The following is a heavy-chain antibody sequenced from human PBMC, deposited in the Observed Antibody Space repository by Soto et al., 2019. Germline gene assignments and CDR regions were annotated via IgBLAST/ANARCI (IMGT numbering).Heavy chain of an antibody. CDR2: ISGSGGST. D-gene: IGHD3-10*01. V-gene: IGHV3-23*01. Sequence: EVQLLESGGGLVQPGGSLRLSCAASGFTFSSYAMSWVRQAPGKGLEWVSAISGSGGSTYYADSVKGRFTISRDNSKNTLYLQMNSLRAEDTAVYYCAKDFRGAQTRHYYYYGMDVWGQGTTVTVSS. CDR3: AKDFRGAQTRHYYYYGMDV. J-gene: IGHJ6*02. CDR1: GFTFSSYA.